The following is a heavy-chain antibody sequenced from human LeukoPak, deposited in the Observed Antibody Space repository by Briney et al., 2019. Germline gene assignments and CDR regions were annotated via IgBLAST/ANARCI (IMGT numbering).Heavy chain of an antibody. D-gene: IGHD3-22*01. J-gene: IGHJ4*02. CDR1: GGFISSYH. V-gene: IGHV4-59*01. CDR3: ARSTYYYDSSGYYYFDY. CDR2: IYDSGST. Sequence: PSETLSLTCTVSGGFISSYHWSWIRQPPGKGLEWIGYIYDSGSTNYNPSLKSRVIISVDTSKNQFSLKLSSVTAADTAVYYCARSTYYYDSSGYYYFDYWGQGTLITVSS.